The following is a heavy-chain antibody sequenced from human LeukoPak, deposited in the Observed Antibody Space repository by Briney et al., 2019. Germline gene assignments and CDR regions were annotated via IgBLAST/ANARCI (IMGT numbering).Heavy chain of an antibody. J-gene: IGHJ4*02. D-gene: IGHD2-15*01. CDR3: ARDGMAANKYSPLDN. CDR1: GYSISSGYY. Sequence: SETLSLTCTVSGYSISSGYYWGWIRQPPGKGLEWIGGIHYSGSTYYNPSLKSRVTILVDTSKNQFSLNLNSVTAADTAVYYCARDGMAANKYSPLDNWGQGTLVTVSS. CDR2: IHYSGST. V-gene: IGHV4-38-2*02.